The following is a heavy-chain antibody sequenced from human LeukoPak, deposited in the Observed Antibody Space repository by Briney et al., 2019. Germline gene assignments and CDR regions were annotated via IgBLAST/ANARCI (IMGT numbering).Heavy chain of an antibody. V-gene: IGHV3-7*01. CDR1: GFTFSSYW. Sequence: PGGSLRLSCAASGFTFSSYWMTWVRQAPGKGLEWVANIKQDGSEKYYVDSVKGRFTISRDNAKNSLYLQMNSLRADDTAVYYCAFCSSSNCADVWGKGTTVTVSS. J-gene: IGHJ6*04. D-gene: IGHD2-2*01. CDR3: AFCSSSNCADV. CDR2: IKQDGSEK.